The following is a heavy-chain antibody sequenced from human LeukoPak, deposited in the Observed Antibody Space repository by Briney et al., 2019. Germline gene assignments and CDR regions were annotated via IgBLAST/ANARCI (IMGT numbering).Heavy chain of an antibody. J-gene: IGHJ6*03. CDR2: IYYSGST. CDR3: ARDTAYYYYMDV. Sequence: WVRQAPGKGLEWIGSIYYSGSTYYNPSLKSRVTISVDTSKNQFSLKLSSVAAADTAVYYCARDTAYYYYMDVWGKGTTVTVSS. V-gene: IGHV4-39*07. D-gene: IGHD5-18*01.